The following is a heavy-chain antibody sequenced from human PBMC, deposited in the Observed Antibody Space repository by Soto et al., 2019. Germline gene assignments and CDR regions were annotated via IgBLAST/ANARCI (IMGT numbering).Heavy chain of an antibody. Sequence: SETMSLTCSVYGGSFSGYYWSWLRQPPGKGLEWIGEINHSGSPNYNPSLKSRVTISVDTSKNQFSLKMTSVTAADTAVYYCATANWSHPSCDPWCQGTRVTVSS. D-gene: IGHD1-1*01. CDR2: INHSGSP. CDR3: ATANWSHPSCDP. J-gene: IGHJ5*02. V-gene: IGHV4-34*01. CDR1: GGSFSGYY.